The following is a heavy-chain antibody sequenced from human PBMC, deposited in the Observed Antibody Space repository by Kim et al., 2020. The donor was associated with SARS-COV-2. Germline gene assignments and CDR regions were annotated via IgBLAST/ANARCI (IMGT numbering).Heavy chain of an antibody. D-gene: IGHD6-19*01. CDR1: GYTFTSYY. V-gene: IGHV1-46*01. CDR3: ASAAGAVAGTWPSMDV. Sequence: ASVKVSCKASGYTFTSYYMHWVRQAPGQGLEWMGIINPSGGSTSYAQKFQGRVTMTRDTSTSTVYMELSSLRSEDTAVYYCASAAGAVAGTWPSMDVWGQGTTVTVSS. J-gene: IGHJ6*02. CDR2: INPSGGST.